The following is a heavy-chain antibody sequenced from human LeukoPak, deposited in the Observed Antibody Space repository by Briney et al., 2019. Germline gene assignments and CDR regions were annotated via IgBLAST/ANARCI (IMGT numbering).Heavy chain of an antibody. CDR3: ASYYDSSGFHDAFDI. V-gene: IGHV4-59*01. Sequence: SETLSLTCTVSGGSISSYYWSWIRQPPGKGLEWIGYIYYSGSTNYNPSLKSRVTISVDTSKNQFSLKLSSVTAADTAVYYCASYYDSSGFHDAFDIWGQGTMVTVSS. D-gene: IGHD3-22*01. CDR2: IYYSGST. J-gene: IGHJ3*02. CDR1: GGSISSYY.